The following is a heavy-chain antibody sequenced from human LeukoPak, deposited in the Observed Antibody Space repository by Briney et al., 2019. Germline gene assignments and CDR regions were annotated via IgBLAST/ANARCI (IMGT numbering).Heavy chain of an antibody. D-gene: IGHD3-10*01. CDR2: ISSSGSTI. CDR3: ARSSITMVRGVIKSTTSWYHYYNMDV. Sequence: PGGSLRLSCAASGFTFSSYGMSWVRQAPGKGLEWVSYISSSGSTIYYADSVKGRFTISRDNAKNSLYLQMNSLRAEDTAVYYCARSSITMVRGVIKSTTSWYHYYNMDVWGKGTTVTVSS. CDR1: GFTFSSYG. J-gene: IGHJ6*03. V-gene: IGHV3-48*04.